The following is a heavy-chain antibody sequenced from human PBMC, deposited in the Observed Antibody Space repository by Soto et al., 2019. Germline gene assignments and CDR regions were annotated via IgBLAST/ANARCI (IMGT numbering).Heavy chain of an antibody. CDR3: ANSPETYCRYFDL. Sequence: EVQLLESGGGLVQPGGSLRLSCATSGFTFSDYAMSWVRQAPGRGLEWVSAISSSGGSIYYADSVQGRFSISKDTSNFTLTLHLQMNRLRAEDTAIYFCANSPETYCRYFDLWGRGTLVTVSS. J-gene: IGHJ2*01. D-gene: IGHD1-26*01. CDR1: GFTFSDYA. CDR2: ISSSGGSI. V-gene: IGHV3-23*01.